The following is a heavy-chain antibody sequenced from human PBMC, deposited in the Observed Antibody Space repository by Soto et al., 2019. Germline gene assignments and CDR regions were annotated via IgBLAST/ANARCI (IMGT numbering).Heavy chain of an antibody. Sequence: QVQLVESGGGLVKPGGSLRLSCAASGFTFSDYYMRWIRQAPGKGLEWVSYISSSDSTIYYADSEKGRFTISRDNAKNSLYLQMNSLRAEDTAVYYCAREDCSSTSCYLGRYYYYYYYMDVWGKGTPVTVSS. V-gene: IGHV3-11*01. CDR1: GFTFSDYY. J-gene: IGHJ6*03. D-gene: IGHD2-2*01. CDR2: ISSSDSTI. CDR3: AREDCSSTSCYLGRYYYYYYYMDV.